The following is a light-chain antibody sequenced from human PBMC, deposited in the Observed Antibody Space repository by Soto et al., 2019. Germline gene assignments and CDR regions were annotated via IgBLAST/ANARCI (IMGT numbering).Light chain of an antibody. V-gene: IGKV1-13*02. J-gene: IGKJ3*01. CDR1: QGISSA. CDR3: QQFNSYPLLFT. CDR2: DAS. Sequence: AIQLTQSPSSLSASVGDRVTITCRASQGISSALAWYQQKPGKAPKLLIYDASSLESGVPSRFSGSGSGTDFTLTISSLQPEDFATYYCQQFNSYPLLFTSGPGTKVDIK.